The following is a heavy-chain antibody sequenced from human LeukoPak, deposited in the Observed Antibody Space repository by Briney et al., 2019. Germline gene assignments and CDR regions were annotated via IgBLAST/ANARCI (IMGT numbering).Heavy chain of an antibody. V-gene: IGHV3-53*01. CDR3: AREATTMVRGVPLGYYYYYYGMDV. Sequence: GGSLRLSCAASGFTVSSNYMSWVRESPGKGLEWVSVICSGGSTYYAESVKGRLTISRDNSKHTLYLQMNSLRAEDKAVYYRAREATTMVRGVPLGYYYYYYGMDVWGKGTTVTVSS. CDR1: GFTVSSNY. CDR2: ICSGGST. D-gene: IGHD3-10*01. J-gene: IGHJ6*04.